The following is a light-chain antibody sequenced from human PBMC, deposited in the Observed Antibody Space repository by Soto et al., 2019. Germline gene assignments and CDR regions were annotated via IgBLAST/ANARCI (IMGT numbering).Light chain of an antibody. CDR3: HQYGSSGT. CDR1: QSVSSSS. Sequence: ESVLTQSPGTLSLSPGERATLSCRASQSVSSSSLAWYQQKPGQAPRLLMYCASNIATGIPYRFVGSGSGTDFPLTISRLDPEDFAVYYCHQYGSSGTFCQGTKVDIK. J-gene: IGKJ1*01. V-gene: IGKV3-20*01. CDR2: CAS.